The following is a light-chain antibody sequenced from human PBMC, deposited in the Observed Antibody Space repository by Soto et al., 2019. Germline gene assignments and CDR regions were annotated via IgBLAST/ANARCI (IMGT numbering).Light chain of an antibody. Sequence: QSALTQPASVSGSPGQSIXISCTGTSSDVGGXNYVSWYQQXXXXAPKLVIYGVTYRPSGVSARFSGSKFQNTASLTISGXXAEDEADYYCSSFXXXXXVXXGXXTKVTVL. CDR3: SSFXXXXXVX. CDR2: GVT. J-gene: IGLJ2*01. CDR1: SSDVGGXNY. V-gene: IGLV2-14*01.